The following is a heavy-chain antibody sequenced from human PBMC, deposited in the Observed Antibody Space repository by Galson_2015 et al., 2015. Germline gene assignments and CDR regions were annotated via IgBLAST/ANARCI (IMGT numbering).Heavy chain of an antibody. CDR3: AREKGTNWFDP. J-gene: IGHJ5*02. CDR1: GFTFSSYW. CDR2: IKQDGSEK. Sequence: PLRLSCAASGFTFSSYWMSWVRQAPGKGLEWVANIKQDGSEKYYVDSVKGRFTISRDNAKNSLYLQMNSLRAEDTAVYYCAREKGTNWFDPWGQGTLVTVSS. V-gene: IGHV3-7*01.